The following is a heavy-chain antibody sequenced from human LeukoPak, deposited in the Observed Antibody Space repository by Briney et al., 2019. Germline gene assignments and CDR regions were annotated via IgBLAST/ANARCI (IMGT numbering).Heavy chain of an antibody. Sequence: TGGSLRLSCVASGFTFSSHRMSWVRQAPGKGLEWVADIKQDGSEHNYVDSVGGRFTISRDSGKNSLYLQMNSLRVEDTAVYFCARDSTGWQADSFDIWGQGTMVTVSS. CDR1: GFTFSSHR. V-gene: IGHV3-7*01. CDR2: IKQDGSEH. D-gene: IGHD2-8*02. J-gene: IGHJ3*02. CDR3: ARDSTGWQADSFDI.